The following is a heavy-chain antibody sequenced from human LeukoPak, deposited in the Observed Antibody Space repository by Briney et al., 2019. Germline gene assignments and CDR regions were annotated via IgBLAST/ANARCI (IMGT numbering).Heavy chain of an antibody. CDR2: ISGSGGST. J-gene: IGHJ4*02. CDR1: GFTFSSYA. D-gene: IGHD1-26*01. CDR3: AAKGNGYTGIYVFAH. V-gene: IGHV3-23*01. Sequence: GGSLRLSCAASGFTFSSYAMSWVRQAPGKGLEWVSAISGSGGSTYYADSVKGRFTISRDSSENTLNLQMNSLKPEDTAVYYCAAKGNGYTGIYVFAHWGQGTLVTVSP.